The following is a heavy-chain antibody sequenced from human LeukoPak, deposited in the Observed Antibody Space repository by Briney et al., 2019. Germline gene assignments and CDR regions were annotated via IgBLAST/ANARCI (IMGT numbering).Heavy chain of an antibody. CDR1: GFTFNSYG. D-gene: IGHD2-21*01. V-gene: IGHV3-33*01. CDR3: ARWASIQATYFFDY. CDR2: IWYDGSYK. Sequence: GRSLRLPCAASGFTFNSYGMHWVRQAPGKGLEWVAVIWYDGSYKYYADSVKGRFTISKDNSKNTLELQMSSLRADDTAVYYCARWASIQATYFFDYWGQGTLVTVSS. J-gene: IGHJ4*02.